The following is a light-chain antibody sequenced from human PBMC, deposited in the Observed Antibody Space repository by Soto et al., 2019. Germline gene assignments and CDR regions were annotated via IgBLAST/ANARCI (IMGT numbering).Light chain of an antibody. V-gene: IGKV3-20*01. Sequence: PGERATLSCRASQSVSSTYLAWYQQKPGQVPRPLISAASSRATGTPDRFSGSGSGTDFTLTISRLEPEDFAVYYCQQYGSSRWTFGQGTKVDIK. CDR1: QSVSSTY. J-gene: IGKJ1*01. CDR3: QQYGSSRWT. CDR2: AAS.